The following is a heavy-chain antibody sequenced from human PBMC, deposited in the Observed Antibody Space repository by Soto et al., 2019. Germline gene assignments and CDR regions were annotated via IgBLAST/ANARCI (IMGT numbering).Heavy chain of an antibody. CDR1: GFTFSTYP. D-gene: IGHD4-4*01. Sequence: AQLSESGGCLVQPGGSLRLSCAASGFTFSTYPMSWVRQAPGKGLEWVSGISGSGISTYYADSVKGRFTISRDNSKETGFLQMNSLRAEDTAVYYCAKPPVITASYYYYDMDVWGQGTTGTVSS. V-gene: IGHV3-23*01. CDR3: AKPPVITASYYYYDMDV. CDR2: ISGSGIST. J-gene: IGHJ6*02.